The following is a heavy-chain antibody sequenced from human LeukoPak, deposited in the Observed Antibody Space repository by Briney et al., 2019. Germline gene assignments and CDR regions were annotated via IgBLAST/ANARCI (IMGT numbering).Heavy chain of an antibody. Sequence: SETLSLTCAVYGGSFSGYYWSWVRQPPGKGLEWIGEINHSGSTNYNPSLKSRVTISVDTSKNQFSLNLSSVTAADTAVYYCARGGWYYYGSGSYYQARTEPSIYWGQGTLVTVSS. D-gene: IGHD3-10*01. J-gene: IGHJ4*02. CDR2: INHSGST. CDR3: ARGGWYYYGSGSYYQARTEPSIY. CDR1: GGSFSGYY. V-gene: IGHV4-34*01.